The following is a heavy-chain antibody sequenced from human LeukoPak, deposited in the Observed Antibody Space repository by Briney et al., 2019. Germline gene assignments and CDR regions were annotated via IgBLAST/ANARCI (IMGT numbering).Heavy chain of an antibody. D-gene: IGHD3-10*01. CDR2: ISGSGGST. V-gene: IGHV3-23*01. CDR1: GFPFSSYA. CDR3: AKGTGDYYGSGSYYTTFDY. J-gene: IGHJ4*02. Sequence: GGSLRLSCAASGFPFSSYAMSWVRQAPGKGLEWVSAISGSGGSTYYADSVKGRFTISRDNSKNTLYLQMNSLRAEDTAVYYCAKGTGDYYGSGSYYTTFDYWGQGTLVTVSS.